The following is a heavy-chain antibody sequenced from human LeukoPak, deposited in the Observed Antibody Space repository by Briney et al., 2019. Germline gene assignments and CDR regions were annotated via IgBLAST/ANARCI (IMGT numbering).Heavy chain of an antibody. CDR1: GYTFTGYY. Sequence: ASVKVSCKASGYTFTGYYMHWVRQAPGQGLEWMGWINPNSGGTNYAQKFQGRVTMTRDTSISTAYMELSRLRSDDTAVYYCARVSGSSWYDGFDYWGQGTLVTVSS. J-gene: IGHJ4*02. CDR3: ARVSGSSWYDGFDY. V-gene: IGHV1-2*02. CDR2: INPNSGGT. D-gene: IGHD6-13*01.